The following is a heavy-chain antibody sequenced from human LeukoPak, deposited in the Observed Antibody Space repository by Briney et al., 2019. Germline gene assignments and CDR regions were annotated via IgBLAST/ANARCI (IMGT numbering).Heavy chain of an antibody. CDR3: AKVKWKLIGYFDY. J-gene: IGHJ4*02. V-gene: IGHV3-23*01. D-gene: IGHD1-20*01. Sequence: GGSLRLSCAASGFTFTSYAMSWVCQAPGKGLEWVSVLTGDGNTYYADSVKGRFTNSRDDSKNTLFLQMNSLRAEDTAVYFCAKVKWKLIGYFDYWGQGTLVTVSS. CDR1: GFTFTSYA. CDR2: LTGDGNT.